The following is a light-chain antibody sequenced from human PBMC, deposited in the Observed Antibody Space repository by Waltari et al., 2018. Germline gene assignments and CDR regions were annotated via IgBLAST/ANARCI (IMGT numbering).Light chain of an antibody. CDR3: CSYAGSSVLGI. CDR1: NSDVGSYNL. CDR2: DVS. J-gene: IGLJ2*01. Sequence: QSALTQPASVSGSPGQSITISCTGTNSDVGSYNLVSWYPQHPGKVPKLLIYDVSKRPSGVSNRFSGSKSDNTASLTISGLQAEDEADYYCCSYAGSSVLGIFGGGTKLTVL. V-gene: IGLV2-23*02.